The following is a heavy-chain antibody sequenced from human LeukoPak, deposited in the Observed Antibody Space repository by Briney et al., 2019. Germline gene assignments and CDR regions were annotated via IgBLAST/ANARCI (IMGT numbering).Heavy chain of an antibody. CDR1: GYTFTGYY. V-gene: IGHV1-2*02. J-gene: IGHJ3*02. Sequence: PGASVKVSCKASGYTFTGYYMHWVRQAPGQGLEWMGWINPNSGGTNYAQKFQGRVTMTRDTSISTAYMELSRLRSDDTAVYYCARGGTSIAAAGKDAFDIWGQGTMVTVSS. CDR3: ARGGTSIAAAGKDAFDI. D-gene: IGHD6-13*01. CDR2: INPNSGGT.